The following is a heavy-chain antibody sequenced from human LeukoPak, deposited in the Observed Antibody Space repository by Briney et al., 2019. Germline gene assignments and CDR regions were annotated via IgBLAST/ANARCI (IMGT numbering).Heavy chain of an antibody. CDR2: IYSGGST. J-gene: IGHJ3*02. CDR1: GFTVSSKY. CDR3: AIDGGYLDAFDI. Sequence: GGSLSLSCAASGFTVSSKYMSWVRQAPGKGLEWVSVIYSGGSTYYAVSVKGRFTISIDNSKNALYLQMNSLRADDTAVYYCAIDGGYLDAFDIWGQGTMVTVSS. D-gene: IGHD3-22*01. V-gene: IGHV3-53*01.